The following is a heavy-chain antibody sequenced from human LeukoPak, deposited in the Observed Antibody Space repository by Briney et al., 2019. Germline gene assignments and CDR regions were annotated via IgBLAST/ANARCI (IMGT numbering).Heavy chain of an antibody. Sequence: ASVKVSCKASGYTFTSYGISWVRQAPGQGLEWMGWISAYNGNTNYAQKLQGRVTMTTDTSTSTAYMELRSLRSDDTAVYYCARDSHSSSWYDYYYYGMDVWRQGTTVTVSS. CDR1: GYTFTSYG. D-gene: IGHD6-13*01. V-gene: IGHV1-18*01. CDR3: ARDSHSSSWYDYYYYGMDV. J-gene: IGHJ6*02. CDR2: ISAYNGNT.